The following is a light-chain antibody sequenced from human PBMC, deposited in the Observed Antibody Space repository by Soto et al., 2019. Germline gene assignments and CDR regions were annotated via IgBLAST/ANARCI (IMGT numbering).Light chain of an antibody. Sequence: DIQMTQSPSSLSASVGDRVTITCRASQRISTYLNWYQHKPGKAPKVLIYAASSLQSGIPSRFSGSGTGTYFTLTISSLQPDFLATDFCQQLYNAPPTFGQGPKVEIK. CDR2: AAS. CDR3: QQLYNAPPT. CDR1: QRISTY. J-gene: IGKJ1*01. V-gene: IGKV1-39*01.